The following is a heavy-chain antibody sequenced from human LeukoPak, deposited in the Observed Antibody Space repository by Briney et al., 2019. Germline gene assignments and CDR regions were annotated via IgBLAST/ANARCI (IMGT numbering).Heavy chain of an antibody. CDR1: GDSINGYY. V-gene: IGHV4-59*01. J-gene: IGHJ3*02. D-gene: IGHD5-24*01. CDR2: IYYSGRT. Sequence: SETLSLTCTVSGDSINGYYWNWIRQPPGKGLEWIGYIYYSGRTDYNPSLKSRVTISVDTSKHQFSMKLKSVTAADTAVYFCARGRWLPNAFDIWGQGTMVTVFS. CDR3: ARGRWLPNAFDI.